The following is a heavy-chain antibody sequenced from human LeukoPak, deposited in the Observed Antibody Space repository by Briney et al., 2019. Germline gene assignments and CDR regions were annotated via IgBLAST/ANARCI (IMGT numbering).Heavy chain of an antibody. CDR3: AKRGVVIRVILVGFHKQAYYFDS. V-gene: IGHV3-23*01. J-gene: IGHJ4*02. CDR2: ISDSGGST. Sequence: GGSLRLSCAVSGITLSNYGMSWVRQAPGKGLEWVAGISDSGGSTNYADSVKGRFTISRDNSKNTLYLQMNSLRAEDTAVYFCAKRGVVIRVILVGFHKQAYYFDSWGQGALVTVSS. CDR1: GITLSNYG. D-gene: IGHD3-22*01.